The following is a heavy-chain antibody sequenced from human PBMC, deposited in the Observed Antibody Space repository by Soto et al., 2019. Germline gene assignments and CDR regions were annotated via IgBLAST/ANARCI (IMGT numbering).Heavy chain of an antibody. Sequence: QVQQQESGPGLVKPSETLSLTCSVAGGSINRSFWSWLRQSPGKGLEWIGDIYSSGSTSYNPSLKSRVTMSVDASNNQFYLNLRSVTAADTAVYYCARRADYYCYFENWGQGTLVTVSA. D-gene: IGHD3-10*01. J-gene: IGHJ4*02. CDR2: IYSSGST. V-gene: IGHV4-4*08. CDR3: ARRADYYCYFEN. CDR1: GGSINRSF.